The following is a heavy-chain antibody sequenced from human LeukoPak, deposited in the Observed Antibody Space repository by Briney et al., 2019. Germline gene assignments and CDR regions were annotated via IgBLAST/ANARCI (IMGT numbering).Heavy chain of an antibody. D-gene: IGHD1-26*01. Sequence: SVTVSCTASGGTFSSYAISWVRQAPGQGLEWMGGIIPIFGTANYAQKFQGRVTITGDESTSTAYMELSSLRSEDTAVYYCARGGIVGATTNDYWGQGTLVTVSS. J-gene: IGHJ4*02. CDR3: ARGGIVGATTNDY. CDR2: IIPIFGTA. V-gene: IGHV1-69*13. CDR1: GGTFSSYA.